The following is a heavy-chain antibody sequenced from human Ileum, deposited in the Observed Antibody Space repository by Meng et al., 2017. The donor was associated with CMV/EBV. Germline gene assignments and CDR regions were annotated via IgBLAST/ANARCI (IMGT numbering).Heavy chain of an antibody. CDR2: ISAYNGNT. CDR1: GYTFTSYG. D-gene: IGHD2-2*02. J-gene: IGHJ6*02. V-gene: IGHV1-18*01. Sequence: ASAKVSCKASGYTFTSYGISWVRQAPGQGLEWMGWISAYNGNTNYAQKLQGRVTMTTDTSTSTAYMELRSLRSDDTAVYYCARDIVVVPAAISRYYYYGMDVWGQGTTVTVSS. CDR3: ARDIVVVPAAISRYYYYGMDV.